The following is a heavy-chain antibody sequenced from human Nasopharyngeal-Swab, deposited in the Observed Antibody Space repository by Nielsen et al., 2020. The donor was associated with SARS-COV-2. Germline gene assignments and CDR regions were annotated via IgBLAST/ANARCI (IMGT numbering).Heavy chain of an antibody. D-gene: IGHD3-3*01. CDR1: GGSFSGYY. J-gene: IGHJ5*02. CDR2: INHSGST. Sequence: GSLRLSCAVYGGSFSGYYWSWIRQPPGKGLEWIGEINHSGSTNYNPSLKSRVTISVDTSKNQFSLKLSSVTAADTAVYYCARGLAGHDFWSGYYKVSHWFDPWGQGTLVTVSS. CDR3: ARGLAGHDFWSGYYKVSHWFDP. V-gene: IGHV4-34*01.